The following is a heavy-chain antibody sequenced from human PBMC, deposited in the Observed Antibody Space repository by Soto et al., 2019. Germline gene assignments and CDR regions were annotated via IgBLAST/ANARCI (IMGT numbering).Heavy chain of an antibody. J-gene: IGHJ6*03. Sequence: QVQLVQSGAEMKKPGSSVKVSCQASGDIFDSLTINWVRQAPGQGLEWMGRIIPVLGMANYAQKFQGRVTIIADKSTSTVYVELSSLISEDTAVYYFARELGGYDYLYYYYYMDVWGEGTTVTVSS. CDR3: ARELGGYDYLYYYYYMDV. CDR2: IIPVLGMA. CDR1: GDIFDSLT. D-gene: IGHD5-12*01. V-gene: IGHV1-69*08.